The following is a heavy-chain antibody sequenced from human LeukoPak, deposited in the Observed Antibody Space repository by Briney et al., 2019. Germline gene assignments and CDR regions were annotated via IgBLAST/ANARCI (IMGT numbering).Heavy chain of an antibody. D-gene: IGHD3-22*01. CDR1: GFTFSDYY. Sequence: GGSLRLSGAASGFTFSDYYMSWIRQAPGKGLEWVSYISSSGSTIYYADSVKGRFTISRDNAKNSLYLQMNSLRAEDTAVYYCAREGAYYYDSFLDYWGQGTLVTVSS. CDR2: ISSSGSTI. J-gene: IGHJ4*02. CDR3: AREGAYYYDSFLDY. V-gene: IGHV3-11*01.